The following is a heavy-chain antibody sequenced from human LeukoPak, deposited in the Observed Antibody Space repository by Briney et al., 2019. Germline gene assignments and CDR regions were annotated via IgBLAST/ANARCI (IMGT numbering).Heavy chain of an antibody. CDR2: ISSSGSTI. V-gene: IGHV3-48*03. Sequence: GGSLRLSCAASGFTFCSYEMNWVRQAPGKGLEWVSYISSSGSTIYYADSVKGRFTISRDNAKNSLYLQMNSLRAEDTAVYYCAELGITMIGGVWGKGTTVTISS. CDR1: GFTFCSYE. CDR3: AELGITMIGGV. D-gene: IGHD3-10*02. J-gene: IGHJ6*04.